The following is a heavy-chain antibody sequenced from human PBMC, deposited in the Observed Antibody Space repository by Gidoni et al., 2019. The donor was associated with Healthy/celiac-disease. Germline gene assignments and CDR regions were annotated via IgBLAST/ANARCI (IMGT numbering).Heavy chain of an antibody. J-gene: IGHJ4*02. CDR3: ARRADY. V-gene: IGHV3-53*01. Sequence: EGQLVGSGGGLIQPGGSLRRSGAAAGFTVSSNYMRWVRPAPGKGLGWVSVIYSGGSTYYADSVTGRFTISRDNSKNTLYLRMNSLRADYTAVYYCARRADYWGQGTLVTVSS. CDR1: GFTVSSNY. CDR2: IYSGGST.